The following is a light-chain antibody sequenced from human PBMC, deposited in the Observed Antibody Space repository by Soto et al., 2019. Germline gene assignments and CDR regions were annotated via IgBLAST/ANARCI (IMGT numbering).Light chain of an antibody. J-gene: IGKJ2*01. Sequence: DFQMTQSPSTLSASVGDGVTITCRASQSIGSGLAWYQQQPGKAPKLLIYKATNLQRGVSSRFSGSGSGTDFSLTISSLQPADSATYYCQQYHDFQYTFGQGTKLAI. V-gene: IGKV1-5*03. CDR2: KAT. CDR1: QSIGSG. CDR3: QQYHDFQYT.